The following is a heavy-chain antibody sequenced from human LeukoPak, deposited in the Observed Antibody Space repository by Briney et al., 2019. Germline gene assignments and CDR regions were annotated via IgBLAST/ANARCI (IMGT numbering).Heavy chain of an antibody. CDR1: GGSISSGGYY. J-gene: IGHJ6*02. V-gene: IGHV4-31*03. D-gene: IGHD1-26*01. Sequence: SQTLSLTCTVSGGSISSGGYYWSWIRQHPGKGLEWIGYIYYSGSTYYNPSLKSRVTISVDTSKNQFSLKLSSVTAADTAVYYCARDSFSGSYWDYYYYGMDVWGQGTTVTVSS. CDR2: IYYSGST. CDR3: ARDSFSGSYWDYYYYGMDV.